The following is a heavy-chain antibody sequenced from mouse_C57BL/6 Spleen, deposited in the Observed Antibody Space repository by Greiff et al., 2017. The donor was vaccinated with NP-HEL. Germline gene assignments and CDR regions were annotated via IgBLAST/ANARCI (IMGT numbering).Heavy chain of an antibody. CDR1: GYAFSSYW. D-gene: IGHD2-2*01. V-gene: IGHV1-80*01. Sequence: VQLVESGAELVKPGASVKISCKASGYAFSSYWMNWVKQRPGKGLEWIGQIYPGDGDTNYNGKFKGKATLTADKSSSTAYMQLSSLTSEDSAVYFCARYYYGYDGYFDYWGQGTTLTVSS. CDR2: IYPGDGDT. CDR3: ARYYYGYDGYFDY. J-gene: IGHJ2*01.